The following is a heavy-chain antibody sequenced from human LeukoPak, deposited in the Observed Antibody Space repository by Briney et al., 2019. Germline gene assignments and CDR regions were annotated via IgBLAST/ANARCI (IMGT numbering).Heavy chain of an antibody. CDR3: ARGKNGAS. J-gene: IGHJ5*02. Sequence: GGSLRLSCGASGFTFRSFWMTWVRQSPGKGLGWGANIKEDGSEKYYVDSVKDQFIISKDNAKNSVFLQVNSLRAEDTAVYYCARGKNGASWGQGTLVTVSS. CDR1: GFTFRSFW. D-gene: IGHD2-8*01. CDR2: IKEDGSEK. V-gene: IGHV3-7*04.